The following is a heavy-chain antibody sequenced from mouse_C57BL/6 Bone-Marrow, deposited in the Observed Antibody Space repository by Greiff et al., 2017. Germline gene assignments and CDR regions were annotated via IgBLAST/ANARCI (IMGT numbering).Heavy chain of an antibody. V-gene: IGHV14-2*01. CDR3: ALYGYETWFAY. Sequence: VQLQQSGAELVKPGASVKLSCTASGFNIKDYYMHWVKQRTEQGLEWIGRIDPEDGGTKYAPTFQGKATITADTSSNTAYLQLSSLTSEDTAVYYCALYGYETWFAYWGQGTLVTVSA. CDR2: IDPEDGGT. D-gene: IGHD2-2*01. J-gene: IGHJ3*01. CDR1: GFNIKDYY.